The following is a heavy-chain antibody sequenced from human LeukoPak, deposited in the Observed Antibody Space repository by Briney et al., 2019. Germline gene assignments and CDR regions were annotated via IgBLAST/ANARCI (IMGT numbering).Heavy chain of an antibody. V-gene: IGHV4-34*01. Sequence: SETLSLTCAVYGGSFSGYYWSWIRQPPGKGLEWIGEINHSGSTNYNPSLKSRVTISVDTSKNQFSLKLSSVTAADTAVYYCARGAKGYRQQLVQYYFDHWGQGTLVTVSS. CDR2: INHSGST. CDR1: GGSFSGYY. J-gene: IGHJ4*02. D-gene: IGHD6-13*01. CDR3: ARGAKGYRQQLVQYYFDH.